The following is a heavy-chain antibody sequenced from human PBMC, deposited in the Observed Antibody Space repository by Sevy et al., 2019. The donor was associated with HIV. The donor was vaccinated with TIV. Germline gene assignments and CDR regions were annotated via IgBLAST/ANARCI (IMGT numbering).Heavy chain of an antibody. J-gene: IGHJ4*02. CDR1: GYTFTSYY. CDR2: INPSGGST. CDR3: ARWLQIPQYFDY. D-gene: IGHD5-12*01. V-gene: IGHV1-46*01. Sequence: ASVKVSCKASGYTFTSYYIHWVRQAPGQGLEWMGIINPSGGSTSYAQKFQGRVTMTRDTSTSTVYMELSSLRSEDTAVYYCARWLQIPQYFDYWGQGTLVTVSS.